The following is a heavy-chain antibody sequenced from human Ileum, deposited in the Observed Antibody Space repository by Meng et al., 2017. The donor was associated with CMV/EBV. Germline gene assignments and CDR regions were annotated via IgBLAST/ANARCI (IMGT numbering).Heavy chain of an antibody. V-gene: IGHV3-53*01. Sequence: GESLKISCAASAFIVSENYMSWVRQAPGKGLEWVSVIYGGGTTYYADSVKGRFIISRDNSKNTVYLQMNNLRAEDTAVYYCARLQQQTGAFGMDVWGQGTTVTVSS. CDR3: ARLQQQTGAFGMDV. J-gene: IGHJ6*02. D-gene: IGHD6-13*01. CDR1: AFIVSENY. CDR2: IYGGGTT.